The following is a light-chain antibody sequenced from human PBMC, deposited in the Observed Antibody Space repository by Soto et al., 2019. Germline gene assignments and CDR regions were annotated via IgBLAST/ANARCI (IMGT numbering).Light chain of an antibody. V-gene: IGKV1-9*01. CDR2: AAS. CDR1: QGISSN. CDR3: QQFNSYPFT. J-gene: IGKJ5*01. Sequence: DIQLTQSPSFLSASVGDRVTITCRASQGISSNLAWYLQKPGKAPKLLIYAASTLQSGVPSRFSGSGSGTEFTLTISSLQPEDFATYYCQQFNSYPFTFGQGTRLEIK.